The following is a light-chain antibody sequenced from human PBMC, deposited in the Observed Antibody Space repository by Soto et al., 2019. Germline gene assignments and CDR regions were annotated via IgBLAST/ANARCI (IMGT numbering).Light chain of an antibody. V-gene: IGLV2-8*01. Sequence: QSALTQPPSASGSPGQSVTISCTGTSSDVGGYNYVSWYQQHPGKAPKLIIYEVSKRPSGVPDRFSGSKSGNTASLTVSGLQADDEADYYCKSYVGDNPVVFGGGTKVTVL. CDR1: SSDVGGYNY. CDR2: EVS. J-gene: IGLJ2*01. CDR3: KSYVGDNPVV.